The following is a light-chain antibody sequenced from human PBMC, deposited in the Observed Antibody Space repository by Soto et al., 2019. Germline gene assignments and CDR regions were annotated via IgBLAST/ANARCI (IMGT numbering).Light chain of an antibody. CDR1: SSNIGSNY. V-gene: IGLV1-47*01. CDR3: AAWDDSLSGVV. J-gene: IGLJ2*01. Sequence: QSVLTQPPSASGTPGQRVTISCSGSSSNIGSNYAYWYQQLPGTAPKLLICRNNQRPSGVPDRFSGSKSGTSASLAISGLRSEDEADYYCAAWDDSLSGVVFGGGTKLTVL. CDR2: RNN.